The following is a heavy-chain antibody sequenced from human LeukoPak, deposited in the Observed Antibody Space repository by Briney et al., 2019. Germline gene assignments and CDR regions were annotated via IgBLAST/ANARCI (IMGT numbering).Heavy chain of an antibody. D-gene: IGHD3-3*01. CDR2: ISSSGTTI. CDR3: ARDGYDFWSGYYYFDY. Sequence: NTGRSLRLSCAATGLTFSDYYMTWIPQAPGTGLEWVSYISSSGTTIYYADSVKGRFTISRDNAENSLYLQMNSLRAEDTAVYYCARDGYDFWSGYYYFDYWGQGTLVTVSS. CDR1: GLTFSDYY. J-gene: IGHJ4*02. V-gene: IGHV3-11*04.